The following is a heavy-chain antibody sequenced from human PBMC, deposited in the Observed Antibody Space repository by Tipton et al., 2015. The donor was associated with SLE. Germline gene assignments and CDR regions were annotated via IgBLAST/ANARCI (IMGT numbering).Heavy chain of an antibody. Sequence: TLSLTCAVSGYSISSGYYWGWIRQPPGKGLEWIGSIYHSGSTYYNPSLKSRVTISVDTSKNQFSLKLSSVTAADTAVYYCARDLDYGSGSSLYYFDYWGQGTLVTVSS. J-gene: IGHJ4*02. CDR3: ARDLDYGSGSSLYYFDY. D-gene: IGHD3-10*01. CDR1: GYSISSGYY. V-gene: IGHV4-38-2*02. CDR2: IYHSGST.